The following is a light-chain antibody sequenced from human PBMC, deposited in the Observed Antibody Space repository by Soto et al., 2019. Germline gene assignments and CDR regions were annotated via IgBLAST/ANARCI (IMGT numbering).Light chain of an antibody. Sequence: SYELTQPPSMSVAPGQTASITCGGNNIGTKSVHWYQQKPGQAPVLVVYEDSDRPSGIPERFSGSNSGNTATLTIIRVEAWDEADYYCQVWDSSSDQHVFGTGTKLTVL. CDR3: QVWDSSSDQHV. J-gene: IGLJ1*01. CDR1: NIGTKS. CDR2: EDS. V-gene: IGLV3-21*02.